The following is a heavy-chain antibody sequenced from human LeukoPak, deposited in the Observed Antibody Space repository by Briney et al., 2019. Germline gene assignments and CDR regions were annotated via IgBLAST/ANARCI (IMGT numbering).Heavy chain of an antibody. D-gene: IGHD6-13*01. CDR3: ARGPNIAAAGINY. Sequence: SEILSLTCAVYGGSFSGYYWSWIRQPPGKGLEWIGEINHSGSTNYNPSLKSRVTISVDTSKNQFSLKLSSVTAADTAVYYCARGPNIAAAGINYWGQGTLVTVSS. V-gene: IGHV4-34*01. CDR2: INHSGST. CDR1: GGSFSGYY. J-gene: IGHJ4*02.